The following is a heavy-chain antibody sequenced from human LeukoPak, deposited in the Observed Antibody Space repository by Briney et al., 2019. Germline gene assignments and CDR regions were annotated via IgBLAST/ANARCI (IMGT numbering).Heavy chain of an antibody. D-gene: IGHD6-6*01. J-gene: IGHJ4*02. V-gene: IGHV4-59*01. CDR1: GGSISSYY. CDR2: IYYSGST. Sequence: SETLSLTCTVSGGSISSYYWSWIRQPPGKGLEWLGYIYYSGSTNYNPSLKSRVTMSVDTSKNQFSLKLPSVTAADTAVYYCARDSRRYSTSYGFDYWGQGTLVTVSS. CDR3: ARDSRRYSTSYGFDY.